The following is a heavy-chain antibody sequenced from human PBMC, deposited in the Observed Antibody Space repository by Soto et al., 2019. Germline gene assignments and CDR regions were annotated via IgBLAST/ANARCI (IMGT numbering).Heavy chain of an antibody. D-gene: IGHD3-16*02. CDR3: ARFRHDYIWGSYRTYYMDV. V-gene: IGHV3-11*01. CDR2: ISSSGSTI. J-gene: IGHJ6*03. CDR1: GFTFSDYY. Sequence: GGSLRLSCAASGFTFSDYYMSWIRQAPGKGLEWVSYISSSGSTIYYADSVKGRFTISRDNAKNSLYLQMNSLRAEDTAVYYCARFRHDYIWGSYRTYYMDVWGKGTTVTVSS.